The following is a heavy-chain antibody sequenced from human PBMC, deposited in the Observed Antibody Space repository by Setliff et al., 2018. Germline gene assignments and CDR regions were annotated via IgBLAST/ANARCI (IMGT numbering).Heavy chain of an antibody. Sequence: PGGSLRLSCAASGFTFSSYAMHWVRQAPGKGLEWVGFIRFDGTIKYYADSVKGRFTISRDNSKNTLYLEMNSLRSEDTGIYYCAKDNIWSLDDWGQGTLVTVSS. CDR3: AKDNIWSLDD. J-gene: IGHJ1*01. V-gene: IGHV3-30*02. D-gene: IGHD2-8*02. CDR2: IRFDGTIK. CDR1: GFTFSSYA.